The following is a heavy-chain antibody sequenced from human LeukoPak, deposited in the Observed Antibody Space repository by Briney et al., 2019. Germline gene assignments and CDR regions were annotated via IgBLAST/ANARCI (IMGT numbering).Heavy chain of an antibody. V-gene: IGHV4-59*01. CDR1: GGSISSYY. CDR3: ARAWATDYFDY. CDR2: MYYSGTI. J-gene: IGHJ4*02. Sequence: SQTLSLTCTVSGGSISSYYWSWIRQPPGKGLEWIGYMYYSGTINYNPSLKSRVTISVDTSKNQFSLKLSSVTAADTAMYYRARAWATDYFDYWGQGTLVTVSS.